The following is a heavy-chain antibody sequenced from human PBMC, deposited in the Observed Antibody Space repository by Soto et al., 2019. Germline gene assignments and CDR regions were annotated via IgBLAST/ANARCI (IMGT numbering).Heavy chain of an antibody. CDR2: ISAYNGNT. D-gene: IGHD6-19*01. CDR3: ARLPGSGWRIDWYFDL. Sequence: QVQLVQSGAEVKKPGASVKVSCKASGYTFTSYGISWVRQAPGQGLEWMGWISAYNGNTNYAQKLQGRVTMTTDTSTSTAHMELRSLRSDDTAVYSCARLPGSGWRIDWYFDLCGRGTLVTAAS. V-gene: IGHV1-18*01. J-gene: IGHJ2*01. CDR1: GYTFTSYG.